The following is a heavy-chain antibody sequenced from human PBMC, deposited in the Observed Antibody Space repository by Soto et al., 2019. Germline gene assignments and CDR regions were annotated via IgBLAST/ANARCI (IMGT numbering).Heavy chain of an antibody. Sequence: PGGSLRLSCAASGFTFSSYAMHWVRQAPGKGLEWVAVISYDGSNKYYADSVKGRFTISRDNSKNTLYLQMNSLRAEDTAVYYCAREYGNEHDAFDIWGQGTMVTVSS. J-gene: IGHJ3*02. CDR2: ISYDGSNK. CDR1: GFTFSSYA. D-gene: IGHD1-1*01. V-gene: IGHV3-30-3*01. CDR3: AREYGNEHDAFDI.